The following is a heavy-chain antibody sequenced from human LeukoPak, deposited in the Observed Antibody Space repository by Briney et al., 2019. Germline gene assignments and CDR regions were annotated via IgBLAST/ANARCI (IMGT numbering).Heavy chain of an antibody. J-gene: IGHJ4*02. D-gene: IGHD3-22*01. CDR3: ASQTYYYDSSGSIPFDY. Sequence: PSDTLSLTCTLSGGSISMYYASWIRHPAGKGLEWIGHIYTSGRTNYNPSLKSRVTMSVDTSKNQFSLKLSSVTAADTAVYYCASQTYYYDSSGSIPFDYWGQGTLVTVSS. CDR1: GGSISMYY. V-gene: IGHV4-4*07. CDR2: IYTSGRT.